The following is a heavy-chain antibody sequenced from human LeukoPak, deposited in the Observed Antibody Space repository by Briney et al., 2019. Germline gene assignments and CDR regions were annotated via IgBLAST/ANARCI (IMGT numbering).Heavy chain of an antibody. CDR2: IYHGGST. CDR3: AREIRVWYFDL. J-gene: IGHJ2*01. CDR1: GGSFSGYY. V-gene: IGHV4-38-2*02. Sequence: SETLSLTCAVYGGSFSGYYWGWIRQPPGKGLEWIGRIYHGGSTYYNPSLNSRVTISVDTSKNQFSLKLSSVTAADTAVYYCAREIRVWYFDLWGRGTLVTVSS. D-gene: IGHD3-3*02.